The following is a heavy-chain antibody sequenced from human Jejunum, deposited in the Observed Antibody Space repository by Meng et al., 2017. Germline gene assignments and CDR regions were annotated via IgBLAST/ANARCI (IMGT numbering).Heavy chain of an antibody. CDR2: IWFDGSKT. V-gene: IGHV3-33*01. J-gene: IGHJ4*02. CDR3: ARYRSGSSDY. CDR1: GFTFRSYG. D-gene: IGHD6-19*01. Sequence: EQLVESGGGVVQPGTSLGLSLESSGFTFRSYGMHWVRQAPGKGLEWVAVIWFDGSKTYYADSVKGRFTVSRDNSKNTLYLQMNSLRADDTAVYYCARYRSGSSDYWGPGTLVTVSS.